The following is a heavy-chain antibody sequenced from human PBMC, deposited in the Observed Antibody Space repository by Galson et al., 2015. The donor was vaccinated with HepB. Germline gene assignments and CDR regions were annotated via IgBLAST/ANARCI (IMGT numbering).Heavy chain of an antibody. D-gene: IGHD3-16*01. V-gene: IGHV3-7*03. CDR1: GFTFSSYW. CDR2: IKQDGSEK. CDR3: ARVWGYDAFDI. J-gene: IGHJ3*02. Sequence: SLRLSCAASGFTFSSYWMSWVRQAPGKGLEWVANIKQDGSEKYYVDSVKGRFTISRDNAKNSLYLQMNILRAEDTAVYYCARVWGYDAFDIWGQGTMVTVSS.